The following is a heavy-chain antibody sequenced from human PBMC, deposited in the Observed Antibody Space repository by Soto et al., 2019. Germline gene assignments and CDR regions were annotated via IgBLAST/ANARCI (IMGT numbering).Heavy chain of an antibody. CDR1: GFTFSSYG. CDR3: AKVNIVLVPAAMLSPSGY. J-gene: IGHJ4*02. Sequence: GGSLRLSCAASGFTFSSYGMHWVRQAPGKGLEWVAVISYDGSNKYYADSVKGRFTISRDNSKNTLYLQMNSLRAEDTAVYYCAKVNIVLVPAAMLSPSGYWGQGTLVTVSS. D-gene: IGHD2-2*01. V-gene: IGHV3-30*18. CDR2: ISYDGSNK.